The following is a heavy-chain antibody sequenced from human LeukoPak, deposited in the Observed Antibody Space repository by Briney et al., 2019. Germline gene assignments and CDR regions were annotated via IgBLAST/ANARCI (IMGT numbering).Heavy chain of an antibody. CDR2: IDPNSDNI. CDR3: ARSAYNYGYVYFDH. Sequence: SSVTVSCKASGYTFTGCFIHYVRQAPGRGREWMGWIDPNSDNIRYSETFKDRVTMTRDTSNNHASMELSWPSSDDTAVYYCARSAYNYGYVYFDHWGKGTLVIVSS. J-gene: IGHJ4*01. CDR1: GYTFTGCF. D-gene: IGHD5-18*01. V-gene: IGHV1-2*02.